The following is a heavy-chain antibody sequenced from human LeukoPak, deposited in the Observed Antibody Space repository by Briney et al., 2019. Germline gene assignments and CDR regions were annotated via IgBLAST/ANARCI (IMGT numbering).Heavy chain of an antibody. V-gene: IGHV4-59*01. CDR2: IYYSGST. Sequence: SETLSLTCTVSGGSISSYYWSWLRQPPGKGLEGIGYIYYSGSTNYNPSLKSRVTISVATSKNQFSLKLSSVTAADTAVYYCARGYSYGYYHFDYWGQGTLVTVSS. CDR1: GGSISSYY. CDR3: ARGYSYGYYHFDY. D-gene: IGHD5-18*01. J-gene: IGHJ4*02.